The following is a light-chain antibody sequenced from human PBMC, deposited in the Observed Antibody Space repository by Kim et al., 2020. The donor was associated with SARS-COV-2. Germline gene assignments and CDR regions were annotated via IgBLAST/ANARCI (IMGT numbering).Light chain of an antibody. J-gene: IGLJ3*02. CDR1: SSNNGSNY. V-gene: IGLV1-47*02. CDR2: SNN. Sequence: RVTITCCGSSSNNGSNYLDWYQQLPAAAPQHLLDSNNQRPSGVPDRFSASKSCTSAAPVSSGLRPADEADYYCAAWEDSLSSHWVFGGGTQLTVL. CDR3: AAWEDSLSSHWV.